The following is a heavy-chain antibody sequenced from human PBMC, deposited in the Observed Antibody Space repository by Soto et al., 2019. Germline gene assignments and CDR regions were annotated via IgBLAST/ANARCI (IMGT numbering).Heavy chain of an antibody. V-gene: IGHV4-34*01. CDR3: ARQWRYGASFTGLIIDC. J-gene: IGHJ4*02. D-gene: IGHD5-18*01. CDR1: GGSFTAFS. CDR2: ISHRRST. Sequence: QVQLQQWGAGLLKPSETLSLPCAVYGGSFTAFSWSWIRQPPGKGLEWIGEISHRRSTTYSPSLKNLVAMSVDTPTQQFSRILPSVLAADAAFYYCARQWRYGASFTGLIIDCCGQGSLVTVSS.